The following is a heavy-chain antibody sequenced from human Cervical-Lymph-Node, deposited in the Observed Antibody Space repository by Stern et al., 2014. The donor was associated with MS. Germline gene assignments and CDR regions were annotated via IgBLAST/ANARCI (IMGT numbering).Heavy chain of an antibody. V-gene: IGHV1-69*01. Sequence: VQLVQSGAEVKKPGSSVKGSCKASGGPFSSYTIGWVRQAPGQGLEWMGGILPMFGIANYAEKFQGRVTITADESTSTAYMDLSTLRSEDTAVYYCARATSDYIWGSYRYLDYWGQGTQVTVSS. J-gene: IGHJ4*02. CDR2: ILPMFGIA. D-gene: IGHD3-16*02. CDR1: GGPFSSYT. CDR3: ARATSDYIWGSYRYLDY.